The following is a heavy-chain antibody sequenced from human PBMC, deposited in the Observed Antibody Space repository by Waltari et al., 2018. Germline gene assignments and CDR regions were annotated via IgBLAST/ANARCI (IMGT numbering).Heavy chain of an antibody. CDR2: IIPIIGTA. CDR1: GGTFSSYA. D-gene: IGHD6-13*01. J-gene: IGHJ4*02. V-gene: IGHV1-69*08. CDR3: ARGGIAAAGYYFDY. Sequence: QVQLVQSGAEVEKPGSSVKVSCKASGGTFSSYAISWVRQAPGQGLAWMGRIIPIIGTANYAQKFQGRVTITADKSTSTAYMELSSLRSEDTAVYYCARGGIAAAGYYFDYWGQGTLVTVSS.